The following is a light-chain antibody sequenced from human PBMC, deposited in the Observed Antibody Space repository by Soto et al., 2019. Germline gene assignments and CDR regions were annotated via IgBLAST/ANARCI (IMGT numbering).Light chain of an antibody. J-gene: IGLJ1*01. Sequence: QSALTQPRSVSGSPGQSVTISCTGTSSDVGGYNYVSWYQQHPGKAPKLMIYDVSKRPSGVPDRFSGFKSGNTASLTISGLYAEDEADSHCFSPAGSYVFGTGTKVTV. CDR1: SSDVGGYNY. V-gene: IGLV2-11*01. CDR2: DVS. CDR3: FSPAGSYV.